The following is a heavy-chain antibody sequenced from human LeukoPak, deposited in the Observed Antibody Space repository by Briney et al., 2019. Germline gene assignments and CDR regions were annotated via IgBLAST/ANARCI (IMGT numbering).Heavy chain of an antibody. CDR3: AKDGLSFDGSVHIYYCDA. J-gene: IGHJ5*02. CDR2: ITYNGDFT. D-gene: IGHD3-22*01. V-gene: IGHV3-23*01. CDR1: GFTFSGYA. Sequence: PGGSLRLSCAASGFTFSGYAMTWVRQAPGKGLEWVASITYNGDFTHYLDSVKGRFTISRDNSKNTLYLQMNNLRGEDTALYYCAKDGLSFDGSVHIYYCDAWGQGALVAVSS.